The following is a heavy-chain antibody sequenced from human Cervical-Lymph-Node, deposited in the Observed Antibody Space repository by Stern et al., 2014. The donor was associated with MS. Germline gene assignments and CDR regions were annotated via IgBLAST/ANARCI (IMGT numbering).Heavy chain of an antibody. CDR1: GLSHNSSGVG. V-gene: IGHV2-5*02. J-gene: IGHJ4*02. CDR2: VFWDDEK. CDR3: VHDEGH. Sequence: QVTLKESGPTLVKPTQTLTLTCTLSGLSHNSSGVGVSWIRQPPGKALEWLALVFWDDEKYYSTSLKNRLTITKDNSKDQVVLTMTDMDPVDTATYFCVHDEGHWGRGILVTVSS.